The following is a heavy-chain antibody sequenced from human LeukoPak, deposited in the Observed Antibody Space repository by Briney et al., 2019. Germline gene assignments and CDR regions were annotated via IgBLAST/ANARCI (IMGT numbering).Heavy chain of an antibody. V-gene: IGHV1-18*01. J-gene: IGHJ4*02. CDR2: ISAYNGNT. CDR1: GYTFTSYG. D-gene: IGHD2-15*01. CDR3: ARDFGIGSGPAGFDY. Sequence: ASVKVSCKASGYTFTSYGISWVRQAPGQGLEWMGWISAYNGNTSYAQKLQGRVTMTTDTSTSTAYMELRSLRSDDTAVYYCARDFGIGSGPAGFDYWGQGTLVTVSS.